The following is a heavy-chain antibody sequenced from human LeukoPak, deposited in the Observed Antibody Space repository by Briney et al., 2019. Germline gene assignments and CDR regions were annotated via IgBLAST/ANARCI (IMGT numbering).Heavy chain of an antibody. CDR1: GYTFTGYY. CDR3: ARPYFDLLDWFDP. Sequence: ASVKVSCKASGYTFTGYYMHWVRQVPGQGLEWMGWINPNSGGTNYAQKFQGRVTMIRDTSISTAYMELSRLRSDDTAVYYCARPYFDLLDWFDPWGQGTLVTVSS. CDR2: INPNSGGT. D-gene: IGHD3-9*01. J-gene: IGHJ5*02. V-gene: IGHV1-2*02.